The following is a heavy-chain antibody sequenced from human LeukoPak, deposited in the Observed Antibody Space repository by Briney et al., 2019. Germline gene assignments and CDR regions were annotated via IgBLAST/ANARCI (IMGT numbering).Heavy chain of an antibody. V-gene: IGHV3-23*01. J-gene: IGHJ4*02. CDR2: ISGSGGST. CDR3: AKDGKWERHLND. Sequence: GGSLRLSCAASGFTFSSYAMSWVRQAHGKGLEWVSAISGSGGSTYYADSVKGRFTISRDNSKNTLYLQMNSLRAEDTAVYYCAKDGKWERHLNDWGQGTLVTVSS. D-gene: IGHD1-26*01. CDR1: GFTFSSYA.